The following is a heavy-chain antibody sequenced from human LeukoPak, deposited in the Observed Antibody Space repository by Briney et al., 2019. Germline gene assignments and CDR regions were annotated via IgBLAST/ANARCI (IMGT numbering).Heavy chain of an antibody. CDR2: IYYSGST. CDR1: GGSISSSSYY. CDR3: AGHIRKLSGNSWFDP. D-gene: IGHD4-23*01. Sequence: SETLSLTCTVSGGSISSSSYYWGWIRQPPGKGLEWIGSIYYSGSTYYNPSLKSRVTISVDTSKNQFSLKLSSVTAADTAVYYCAGHIRKLSGNSWFDPWGQGTLVTVSS. V-gene: IGHV4-39*01. J-gene: IGHJ5*02.